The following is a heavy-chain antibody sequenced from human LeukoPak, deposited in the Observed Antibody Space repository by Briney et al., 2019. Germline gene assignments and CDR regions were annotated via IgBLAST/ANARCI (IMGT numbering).Heavy chain of an antibody. CDR3: AREDDGWGPNTLDV. CDR2: IDSGSGNI. D-gene: IGHD5-24*01. Sequence: PGGSLRLSCAASGFTLSSYEMNWVRQAPGKGLEWLSHIDSGSGNIYYRDSVKGRFTISRDNAQDSLYLQMDSLRDEDTAVYYCAREDDGWGPNTLDVWGQGTVVTVSS. J-gene: IGHJ3*01. CDR1: GFTLSSYE. V-gene: IGHV3-48*02.